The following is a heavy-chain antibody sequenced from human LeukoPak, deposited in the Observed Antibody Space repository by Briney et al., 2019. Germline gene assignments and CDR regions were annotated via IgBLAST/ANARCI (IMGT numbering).Heavy chain of an antibody. CDR1: GFTFSSYS. V-gene: IGHV3-21*01. CDR3: ARDSLRSAFDI. CDR2: ISSSSSYI. Sequence: GGSLRLSCAASGFTFSSYSMNWVRQAPGKGLEWVSSISSSSSYIYYADSVRGRFTISRDNAKNSLYLQMNSLRAEDTAVYYCARDSLRSAFDIWGQGTMVTVSS. J-gene: IGHJ3*02.